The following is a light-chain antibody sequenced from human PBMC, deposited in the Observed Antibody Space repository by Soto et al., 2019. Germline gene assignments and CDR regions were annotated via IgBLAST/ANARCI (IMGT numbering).Light chain of an antibody. J-gene: IGLJ1*01. Sequence: QSVLTHPASVSGSPGQSITISCTGTSSDVGGYNDVSWYQHHPGKAPKLIIYDVSNRPSGVSIRFSGSKSDNTASLTISGLQPEDEADYHCSSYTTSNTRQIVFGTGTKVTVL. CDR1: SSDVGGYND. V-gene: IGLV2-14*03. CDR2: DVS. CDR3: SSYTTSNTRQIV.